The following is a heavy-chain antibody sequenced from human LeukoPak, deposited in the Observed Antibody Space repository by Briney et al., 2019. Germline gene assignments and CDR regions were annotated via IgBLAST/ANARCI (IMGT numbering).Heavy chain of an antibody. J-gene: IGHJ4*02. Sequence: ERSLRLSCAASGFIFSNYAIHWVRQAPGKGLEWVAVISYDGSNKYYADSVKGRFTISRDISKNTLYLQMNSLRAEDTAVYYCARRYFDYWGQGTLVTVSS. CDR3: ARRYFDY. CDR1: GFIFSNYA. V-gene: IGHV3-30*04. CDR2: ISYDGSNK.